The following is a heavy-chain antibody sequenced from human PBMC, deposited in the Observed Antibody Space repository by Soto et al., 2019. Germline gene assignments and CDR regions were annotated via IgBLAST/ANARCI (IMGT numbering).Heavy chain of an antibody. CDR1: GYTFTSYD. CDR3: AREPAPYGMDV. CDR2: MNPNSGNT. Sequence: QVQLVQSGAEVKKPGASVKVSCKASGYTFTSYDISWVRQATGQGLEWMGWMNPNSGNTGIAQKFQGRVTTTRNTSIRTAYMELSSLRSEETAVYYCAREPAPYGMDVWGQGTTVTVSS. J-gene: IGHJ6*02. V-gene: IGHV1-8*01.